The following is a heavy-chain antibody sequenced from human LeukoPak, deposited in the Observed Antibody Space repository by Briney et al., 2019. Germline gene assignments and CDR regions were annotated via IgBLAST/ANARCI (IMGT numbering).Heavy chain of an antibody. D-gene: IGHD3-22*01. V-gene: IGHV1-2*02. CDR3: ARVRYYYDSSGYYRPLYFDY. CDR1: GYTFTGYY. Sequence: ASVKVSCKASGYTFTGYYMHWVRQAPGQGLEWMGWINPNSGGTNYAQKFQGRVTMTRDTSISTAYMELSRLRSDDTAVYYCARVRYYYDSSGYYRPLYFDYWGQGTLVTVSS. CDR2: INPNSGGT. J-gene: IGHJ4*02.